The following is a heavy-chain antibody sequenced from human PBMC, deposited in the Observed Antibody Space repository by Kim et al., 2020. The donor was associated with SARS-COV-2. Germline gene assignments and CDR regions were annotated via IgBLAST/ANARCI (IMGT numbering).Heavy chain of an antibody. CDR2: SST. V-gene: IGHV3-74*01. Sequence: SSTSYADSVKGRFISSRDNAKNTLFLQMNSRTAEDTAIYYCTGDTFGADDSWGQGTLVTVSS. J-gene: IGHJ4*02. CDR3: TGDTFGADDS. D-gene: IGHD3-10*01.